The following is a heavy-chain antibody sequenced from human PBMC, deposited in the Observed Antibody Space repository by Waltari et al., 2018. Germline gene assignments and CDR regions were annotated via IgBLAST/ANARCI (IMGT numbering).Heavy chain of an antibody. CDR1: GGSFSGYY. J-gene: IGHJ5*02. CDR3: ARHKRYYGSGSYRDINWFDP. CDR2: IKHSGST. D-gene: IGHD3-10*01. V-gene: IGHV4-34*01. Sequence: QVQLQQWGAGLLKPSETLSLTCAVYGGSFSGYYWSWIRQPPGKGLAWLGEIKHSGSTNYNPSRKSRVTISVDTSKNQFSLKLSSVTAADTAVYYCARHKRYYGSGSYRDINWFDPWGQGTLVTVSS.